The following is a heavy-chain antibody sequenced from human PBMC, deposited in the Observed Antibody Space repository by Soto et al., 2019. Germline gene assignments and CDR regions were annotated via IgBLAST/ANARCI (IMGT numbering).Heavy chain of an antibody. CDR2: IIPIFGTT. Sequence: QVQLVQSGAEVKKPGSSVKVSCKASGGTFSNYAISWVRQAPGQGLEWMGGIIPIFGTTNYAQKFQGRVTITADESTSTAYMELCSLRSEDTAVYYCARDAIFGVVIRGIDYYYGMDVWGQGTTVTVSS. CDR3: ARDAIFGVVIRGIDYYYGMDV. J-gene: IGHJ6*02. CDR1: GGTFSNYA. D-gene: IGHD3-3*01. V-gene: IGHV1-69*01.